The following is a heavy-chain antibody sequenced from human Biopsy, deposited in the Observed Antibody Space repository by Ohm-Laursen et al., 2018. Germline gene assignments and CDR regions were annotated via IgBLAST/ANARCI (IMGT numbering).Heavy chain of an antibody. CDR2: IYSSGST. V-gene: IGHV4-4*07. Sequence: GTLSLTCTVSGGSFTGHYWSWIRQPAGEGLEWIGRIYSSGSTNYNPSLKSRVTLSMDTSKRQFSLKLSFVTAADTAVYYCARWTPEYDSSRYYLDAFDIWGQGTKVTVSS. D-gene: IGHD3-22*01. CDR3: ARWTPEYDSSRYYLDAFDI. CDR1: GGSFTGHY. J-gene: IGHJ3*02.